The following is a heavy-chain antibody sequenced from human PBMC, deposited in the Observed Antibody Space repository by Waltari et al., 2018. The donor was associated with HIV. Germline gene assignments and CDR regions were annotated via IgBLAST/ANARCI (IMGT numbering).Heavy chain of an antibody. V-gene: IGHV1-69*01. CDR1: RGTFGSYA. J-gene: IGHJ6*03. CDR2: FIPCPGTV. D-gene: IGHD3-9*01. CDR3: ARGEYYDTLTDYYHPKTYYYIDV. Sequence: QVQLVQSGAEVKKPGASVKVACKASRGTFGSYAITWVRQAPGQGLEWMGEFIPCPGTVKYAQRFQGRVTITADESTSTAYMELSRLGSEYTAIYYCARGEYYDTLTDYYHPKTYYYIDVWGKGTTVSVSS.